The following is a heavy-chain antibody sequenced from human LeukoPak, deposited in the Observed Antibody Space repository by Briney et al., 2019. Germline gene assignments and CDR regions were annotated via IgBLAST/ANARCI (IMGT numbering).Heavy chain of an antibody. CDR2: IIPIFGTA. CDR1: GGTFSSYA. Sequence: SVKVSCKASGGTFSSYAISWVRQAPGQGLEWMGGIIPIFGTANYAQKFQGRVTITTDESTSTAYMELSSLRSEDTAVYYCARDAGKMAFQYYFDYWGQGTLVTVSS. CDR3: ARDAGKMAFQYYFDY. J-gene: IGHJ4*02. D-gene: IGHD5-24*01. V-gene: IGHV1-69*05.